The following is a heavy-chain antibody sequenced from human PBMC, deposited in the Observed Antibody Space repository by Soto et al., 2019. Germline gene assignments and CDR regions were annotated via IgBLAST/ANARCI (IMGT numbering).Heavy chain of an antibody. CDR3: AGEDDNSCYYLDF. Sequence: PGGSLRLSCAASGFTFSDYYMTWIRQSPGKGLEWVSYISSSGSTIYNADSVKGRFTISRDNAKNSLYLQMNSLRVEDTAGYYCAGEDDNSCYYLDFWGQGTLVTVSS. V-gene: IGHV3-11*01. J-gene: IGHJ4*02. D-gene: IGHD3-22*01. CDR2: ISSSGSTI. CDR1: GFTFSDYY.